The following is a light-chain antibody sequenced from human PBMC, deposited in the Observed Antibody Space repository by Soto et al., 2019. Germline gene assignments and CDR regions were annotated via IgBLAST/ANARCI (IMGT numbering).Light chain of an antibody. Sequence: QSALTQPASVSGSPGQSITISCTGTSSDVGGYNYVSWYQQHPGKAPKLMIYEASNRPSGVSHRFSGSKSGNTASLTISGLQAEDEADYYCSSYTRSSTLAVFGGGTKVTVL. CDR3: SSYTRSSTLAV. J-gene: IGLJ2*01. CDR1: SSDVGGYNY. CDR2: EAS. V-gene: IGLV2-14*01.